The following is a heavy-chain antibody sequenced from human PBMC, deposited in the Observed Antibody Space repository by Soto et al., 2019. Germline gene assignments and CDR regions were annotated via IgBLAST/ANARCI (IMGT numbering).Heavy chain of an antibody. CDR2: ISSSSSYI. V-gene: IGHV3-21*01. CDR3: ARDGSGSQLLYYGMDV. D-gene: IGHD1-26*01. Sequence: GGSLRLSCAASGFTFSSYSMNWVRQAPGKGLEWVSSISSSSSYIYYADSVKGRFTISRDNAKNSLYLQMNSLRAEDTAVYYCARDGSGSQLLYYGMDVWGQGTTVTVSS. CDR1: GFTFSSYS. J-gene: IGHJ6*02.